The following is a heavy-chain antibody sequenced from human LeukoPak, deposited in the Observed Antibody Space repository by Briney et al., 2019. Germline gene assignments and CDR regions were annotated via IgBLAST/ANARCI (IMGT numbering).Heavy chain of an antibody. CDR1: GYTFTSYG. D-gene: IGHD4-17*01. CDR2: IIPIFGTA. Sequence: SVKVSCKASGYTFTSYGISWVRQAPGQGLEWMGGIIPIFGTANYAQKFQGRVTITADESTSTAYMELSSLRSEDTAVYYCARAPDVSTVPHSDYWGQGTLVTVSS. CDR3: ARAPDVSTVPHSDY. J-gene: IGHJ4*02. V-gene: IGHV1-69*13.